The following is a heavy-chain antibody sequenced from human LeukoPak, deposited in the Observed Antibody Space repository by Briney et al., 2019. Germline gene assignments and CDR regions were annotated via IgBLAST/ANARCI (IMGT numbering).Heavy chain of an antibody. CDR3: ARELTGYYYYYYGMDV. D-gene: IGHD3-9*01. Sequence: PSETLSLTCAVYGGSFSGYYWSWIRQPPGKGLEWIGEINHSGSTNYNPSLKSRVTISVNTYKNKFSLQLSSVTAADTAVYYCARELTGYYYYYYGMDVWGQGTMVTVSS. V-gene: IGHV4-34*01. CDR2: INHSGST. CDR1: GGSFSGYY. J-gene: IGHJ6*02.